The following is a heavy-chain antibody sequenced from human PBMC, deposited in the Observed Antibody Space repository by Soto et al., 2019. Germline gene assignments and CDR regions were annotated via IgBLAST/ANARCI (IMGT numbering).Heavy chain of an antibody. D-gene: IGHD7-27*01. CDR1: GFTFSSYG. CDR3: AKDLGHGGRGAFDI. V-gene: IGHV3-30*18. CDR2: ISYDGSNK. Sequence: QVQLVESVGGVVQPGRSLRLACAASGFTFSSYGMHWVRQAPGKGLEWVALISYDGSNKYYADSVKGRFTISRDNSKNTLYLQMNSLRTEDTAVYYCAKDLGHGGRGAFDIWGQGTMVTVSS. J-gene: IGHJ3*02.